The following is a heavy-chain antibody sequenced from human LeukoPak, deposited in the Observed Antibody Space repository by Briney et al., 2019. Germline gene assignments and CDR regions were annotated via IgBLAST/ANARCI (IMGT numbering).Heavy chain of an antibody. J-gene: IGHJ4*02. CDR1: GFTFSSYA. CDR2: ISGSGGST. Sequence: GGSLRLSCAASGFTFSSYAMSWVRQAPGKGLEWVSAISGSGGSTYYADSVKGRFTISRDNSKNTLYLQMNSLRAEDTAVYYCVKPLYGELTLFDYWGQGTLVTVSS. V-gene: IGHV3-23*01. CDR3: VKPLYGELTLFDY. D-gene: IGHD4-17*01.